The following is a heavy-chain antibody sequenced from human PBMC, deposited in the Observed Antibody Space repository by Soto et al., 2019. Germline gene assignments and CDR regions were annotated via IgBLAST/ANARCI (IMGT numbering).Heavy chain of an antibody. CDR2: IYWDDDK. CDR1: GFSISTSQVG. D-gene: IGHD6-19*01. J-gene: IGHJ4*02. Sequence: GSGPTLVNPTQTLTLTCSLSGFSISTSQVGVGWIRQPPGKALEWLVFIYWDDDKRYSPSLKSRLTITKDTSKNQVVFTMTNMDPVDTATYYCARRREYNGGWNSGQFYYWGQGILVTVAS. V-gene: IGHV2-5*02. CDR3: ARRREYNGGWNSGQFYY.